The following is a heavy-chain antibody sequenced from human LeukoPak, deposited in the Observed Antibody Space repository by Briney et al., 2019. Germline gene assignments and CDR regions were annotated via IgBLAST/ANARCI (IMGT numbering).Heavy chain of an antibody. Sequence: GGSLRLSCVASGFPFSTHSMNWVRRAPGKGLEWVSYIMSSGSVIKYADSVKGRFTISRDNAKNSLYLQMNILRHEDTAVYYCAQGVGSTNYRDNRLQNWGRGTLVTVSS. D-gene: IGHD3-10*01. CDR1: GFPFSTHS. V-gene: IGHV3-48*02. CDR3: AQGVGSTNYRDNRLQN. CDR2: IMSSGSVI. J-gene: IGHJ4*02.